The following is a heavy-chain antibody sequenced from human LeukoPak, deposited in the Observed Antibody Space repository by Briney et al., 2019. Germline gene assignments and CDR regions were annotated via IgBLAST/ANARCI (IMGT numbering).Heavy chain of an antibody. J-gene: IGHJ6*02. CDR1: GFTFGDDA. CDR3: TRDRSGDAVVPALYGMDV. V-gene: IGHV3-49*04. D-gene: IGHD2-15*01. CDR2: IRSKAYGGTT. Sequence: GGSLRLSCTASGFTFGDDAISWVRQAPGKGREWVGFIRSKAYGGTTEYAASVRGRFTISRDDSKSIAYLQMNSLKTEDTAVYYCTRDRSGDAVVPALYGMDVWGQGTTVTVSS.